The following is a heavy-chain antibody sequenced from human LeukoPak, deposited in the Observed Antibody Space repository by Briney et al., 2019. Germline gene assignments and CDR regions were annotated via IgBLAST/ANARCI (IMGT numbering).Heavy chain of an antibody. Sequence: GGSLRLSCAASAFTFSTYGMTWVRQAPGKGLEWVSSISSNAFSTYYAASVKGRFTVSRDNSKNTLYLQMNSLRAEDTAVYYCAKGPGPYRDFDYWAREPWSPSPQ. CDR1: AFTFSTYG. V-gene: IGHV3-23*01. CDR2: ISSNAFST. J-gene: IGHJ4*02. D-gene: IGHD1-14*01. CDR3: AKGPGPYRDFDY.